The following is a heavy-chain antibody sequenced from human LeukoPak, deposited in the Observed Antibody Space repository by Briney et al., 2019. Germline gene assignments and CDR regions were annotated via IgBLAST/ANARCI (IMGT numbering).Heavy chain of an antibody. CDR3: ARDGRTYGDAFDI. CDR2: ISSSANII. Sequence: GGSLRLSCAASGFTFSDYAMNWVRQAPGKGLERVSYISSSANIIYYEDSVKGRVTISRDNAKNSLYLQMNSLRAEDTAVYYCARDGRTYGDAFDIWGQGTMVTVSS. V-gene: IGHV3-48*03. CDR1: GFTFSDYA. D-gene: IGHD4-17*01. J-gene: IGHJ3*02.